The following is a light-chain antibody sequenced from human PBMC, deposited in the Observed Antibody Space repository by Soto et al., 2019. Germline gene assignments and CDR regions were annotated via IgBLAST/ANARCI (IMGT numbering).Light chain of an antibody. V-gene: IGKV3-11*01. CDR1: QSVGNY. CDR2: DAT. CDR3: QQRDIWPPLT. Sequence: VLTQSPATLSLSPGETATLFCRASQSVGNYLGWFQQKPGQAPRVLIYDATNRAGGVPDRFSGSGSGTDFTLTISSLEAEDSAVYYCQQRDIWPPLTFGGGTKLEIK. J-gene: IGKJ4*01.